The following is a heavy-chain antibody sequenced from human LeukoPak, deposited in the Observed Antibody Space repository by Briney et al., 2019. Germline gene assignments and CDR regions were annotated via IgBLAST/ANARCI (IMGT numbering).Heavy chain of an antibody. J-gene: IGHJ4*02. CDR2: IYHSGST. CDR3: ARGPGTGYGDYAGFDY. D-gene: IGHD4-17*01. Sequence: PSETLSLTCAVSGGSISSSNWWSWVRQPPGKGLEWIGEIYHSGSTNYNPSLKSRVTISVDKSKNQFSLKLSSVTAADTAVYYCARGPGTGYGDYAGFDYWGQGTLVTVSS. V-gene: IGHV4-4*02. CDR1: GGSISSSNW.